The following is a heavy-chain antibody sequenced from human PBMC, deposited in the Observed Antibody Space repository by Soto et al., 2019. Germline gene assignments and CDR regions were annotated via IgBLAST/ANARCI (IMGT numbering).Heavy chain of an antibody. V-gene: IGHV3-30*04. J-gene: IGHJ2*01. D-gene: IGHD2-15*01. CDR2: ISYDVRDK. Sequence: QVQLVESGGGVVQPGRSLRLSCAASGFTFSSCAMHWVRQAPGKGLEWVTVISYDVRDKYYADSVKGRFTISRDNSKNTLYLQMNTLRAEDTAVYYGARGGNGGKAGRDFDLWGRGTLVTVSS. CDR3: ARGGNGGKAGRDFDL. CDR1: GFTFSSCA.